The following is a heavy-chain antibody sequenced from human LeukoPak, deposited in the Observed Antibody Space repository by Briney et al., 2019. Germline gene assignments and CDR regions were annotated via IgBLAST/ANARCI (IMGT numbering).Heavy chain of an antibody. CDR1: GGSFSGYY. CDR3: ARGHPENGNSDY. V-gene: IGHV4-34*01. D-gene: IGHD1-14*01. Sequence: SETLSLTCAVYGGSFSGYYWSWIRQPPGKGLEWIGEINHSGSTNYNPSLKSRVTISVDTSKNQFSLKLSSATAADTAVYYCARGHPENGNSDYWGQGTLVTVSS. CDR2: INHSGST. J-gene: IGHJ4*02.